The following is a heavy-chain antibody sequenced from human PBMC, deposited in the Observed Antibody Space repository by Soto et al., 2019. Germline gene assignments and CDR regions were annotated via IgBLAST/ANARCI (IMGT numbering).Heavy chain of an antibody. Sequence: ASVKVSCKASGYTFTSYSISWVRQAPGQGLEWMGWISAYNGNTNYAQKLQGRVTMTTDTSTSTAYMELRSLRSDDTAVYYCARVLRSSIAARRGGRFDPWGQGTLVTVSS. D-gene: IGHD6-6*01. CDR1: GYTFTSYS. CDR2: ISAYNGNT. V-gene: IGHV1-18*01. J-gene: IGHJ5*02. CDR3: ARVLRSSIAARRGGRFDP.